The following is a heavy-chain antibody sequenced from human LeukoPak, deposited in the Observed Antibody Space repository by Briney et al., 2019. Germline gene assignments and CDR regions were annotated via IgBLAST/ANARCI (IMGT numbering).Heavy chain of an antibody. J-gene: IGHJ4*02. CDR1: GGSISSRSYY. Sequence: PSETLSLTCTVSGGSISSRSYYWGWIRQPPGKGLEGIGSVYYSGSTYYNPSLKSRVTISVDTSKNQFSLKLSSVTAADTAVYSCASSGDYKPFDYWGQGTLVTVSS. CDR2: VYYSGST. V-gene: IGHV4-39*01. D-gene: IGHD4-17*01. CDR3: ASSGDYKPFDY.